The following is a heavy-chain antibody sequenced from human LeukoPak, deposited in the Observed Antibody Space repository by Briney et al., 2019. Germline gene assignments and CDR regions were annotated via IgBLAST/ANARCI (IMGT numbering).Heavy chain of an antibody. CDR1: GFTFDDYT. CDR3: AREVDTATMDV. Sequence: PGGSLRLSCAASGFTFDDYTMHWVRQAPGKGLEWVSLISWDGGSTYYADSVKGRFTISRDNAKNSLYLQMNSLRAEDTALYYCAREVDTATMDVWGKGTTVTVSS. D-gene: IGHD5-18*01. V-gene: IGHV3-43*01. J-gene: IGHJ6*04. CDR2: ISWDGGST.